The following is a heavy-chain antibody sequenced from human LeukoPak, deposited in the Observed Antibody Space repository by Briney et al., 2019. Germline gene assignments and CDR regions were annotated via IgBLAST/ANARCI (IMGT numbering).Heavy chain of an antibody. CDR2: IIPIFGTA. CDR1: GYTFTGYY. V-gene: IGHV1-69*13. Sequence: ASVTVSCKASGYTFTGYYMHWVRQAPGQGLEWMGGIIPIFGTANYAQKFQGRVTITADESTSTAYMELSSLRSEDTAVYYCARSLITGTIYNWFDPWGQGTLVTVSS. CDR3: ARSLITGTIYNWFDP. J-gene: IGHJ5*02. D-gene: IGHD1-7*01.